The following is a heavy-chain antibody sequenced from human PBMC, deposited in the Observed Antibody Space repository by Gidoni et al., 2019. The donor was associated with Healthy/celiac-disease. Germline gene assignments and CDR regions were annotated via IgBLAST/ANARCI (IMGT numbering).Heavy chain of an antibody. CDR3: ARCLGYCSGGSCYSHYYYGMDV. D-gene: IGHD2-15*01. V-gene: IGHV4-34*01. J-gene: IGHJ6*02. CDR2: INHSGST. CDR1: GGSFSGYY. Sequence: QVQLQQWGAGLLKPSETLSLTCAVYGGSFSGYYWSWIRQPPGKGLEWIGEINHSGSTNDNPSLKSRVTISVDTSKNQFSLKLSSVTAADTAVYYCARCLGYCSGGSCYSHYYYGMDVWGQGTTVTVSS.